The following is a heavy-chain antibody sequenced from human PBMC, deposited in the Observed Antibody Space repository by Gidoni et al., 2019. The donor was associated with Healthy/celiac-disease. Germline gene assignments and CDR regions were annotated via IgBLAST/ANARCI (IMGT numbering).Heavy chain of an antibody. CDR1: RLTLDDNA. CDR3: AKETGYSYGLHGMDV. CDR2: ISWNSGSI. Sequence: EVQLVESGGGLVQPGRSLRLSCAATRLTLDDNAMHWVRQAPGKGLEWVSGISWNSGSIGYADSGKGRFTISRDNAKNSLYLQMNSLRAEDTALYYCAKETGYSYGLHGMDVWGQGTTVTVSS. D-gene: IGHD5-18*01. J-gene: IGHJ6*02. V-gene: IGHV3-9*01.